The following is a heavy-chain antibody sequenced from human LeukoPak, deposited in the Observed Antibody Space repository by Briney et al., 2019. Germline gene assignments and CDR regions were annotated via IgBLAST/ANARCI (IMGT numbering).Heavy chain of an antibody. Sequence: GASVKVSCKASGYTFTSYYMHWVRQAPGQGLEWMGIINPSGGSTSYAQKFQGRVTMTRDTSINTAYMQLSSLTSEDTAVYYCARIGGSADPWGQGTLVTVSS. CDR1: GYTFTSYY. CDR2: INPSGGST. D-gene: IGHD3-16*01. V-gene: IGHV1-46*01. J-gene: IGHJ5*02. CDR3: ARIGGSADP.